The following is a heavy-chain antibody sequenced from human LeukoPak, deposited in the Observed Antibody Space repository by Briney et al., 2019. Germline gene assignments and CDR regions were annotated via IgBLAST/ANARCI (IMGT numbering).Heavy chain of an antibody. D-gene: IGHD3-16*01. CDR3: ARLMITFGGPWD. CDR1: GGSISSSSYY. Sequence: PSETLSLTCTVSGGSISSSSYYWGWIRQPPGKGLEWIGSIYYSGSTYYNPSLKSRVTISVDTSKNQFSLKLSSVTAADTAVYYCARLMITFGGPWDWGQGTLVTVSS. CDR2: IYYSGST. J-gene: IGHJ4*02. V-gene: IGHV4-39*01.